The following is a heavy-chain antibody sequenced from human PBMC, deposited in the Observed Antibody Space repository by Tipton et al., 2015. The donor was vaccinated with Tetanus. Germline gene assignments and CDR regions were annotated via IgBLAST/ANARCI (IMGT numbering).Heavy chain of an antibody. V-gene: IGHV4-31*03. D-gene: IGHD2-2*01. CDR3: ATLIVAVHPAVRGNWFDP. CDR1: GGSISSGSYY. CDR2: ISYSGSS. J-gene: IGHJ5*02. Sequence: TLSLTCTVSGGSISSGSYYWSWIRQHPGRGLEWIGYISYSGSSHYSPSLRSRVTMSADTSKNQFSLELRSVTAADTAIYCCATLIVAVHPAVRGNWFDPRGLGTLVTVSS.